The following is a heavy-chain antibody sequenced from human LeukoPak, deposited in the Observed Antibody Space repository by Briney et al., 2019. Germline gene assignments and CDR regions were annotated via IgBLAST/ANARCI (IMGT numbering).Heavy chain of an antibody. Sequence: ASVKVSCKTSGYTFTDYYMHWVRQAPGQGLEWMGRINLRSGGTNYAQKFQGRVTMTRDTSTSTVYIELSSLRSEDTAVYYCASLSSGSSWGADYWGQGTLVTVSS. CDR2: INLRSGGT. V-gene: IGHV1-2*06. J-gene: IGHJ4*02. CDR1: GYTFTDYY. CDR3: ASLSSGSSWGADY. D-gene: IGHD6-19*01.